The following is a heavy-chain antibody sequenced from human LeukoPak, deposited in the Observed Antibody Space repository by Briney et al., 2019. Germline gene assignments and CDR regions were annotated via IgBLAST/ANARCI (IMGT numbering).Heavy chain of an antibody. CDR2: ISPTGNYI. CDR1: GFTFSSCS. CDR3: AGAAQYFDY. V-gene: IGHV3-21*04. Sequence: GGSLRLSCAASGFTFSSCSMNWDRQAPGKGLEWVSSISPTGNYIYYSDSVKGRFTISRDDAKNSLYLQMNSLRAEDTAVYYCAGAAQYFDYWGQGTLVTVSS. J-gene: IGHJ4*02. D-gene: IGHD6-6*01.